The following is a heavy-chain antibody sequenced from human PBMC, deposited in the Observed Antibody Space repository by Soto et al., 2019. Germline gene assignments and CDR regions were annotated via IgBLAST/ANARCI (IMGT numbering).Heavy chain of an antibody. Sequence: VASVKVSCKASEGTFSSYAISWVRQAPGQGLEWMGRIIPVFRTANYAQRFQDRVTITADDSTSTAFMELSSLKSEDTAVYYCARGLVVVPAAEINFDYWGQGTPGTVSS. CDR2: IIPVFRTA. CDR3: ARGLVVVPAAEINFDY. D-gene: IGHD2-2*01. V-gene: IGHV1-69*13. CDR1: EGTFSSYA. J-gene: IGHJ4*02.